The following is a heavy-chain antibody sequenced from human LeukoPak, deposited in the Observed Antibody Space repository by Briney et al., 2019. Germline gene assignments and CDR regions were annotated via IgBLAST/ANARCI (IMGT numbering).Heavy chain of an antibody. CDR2: FDPEDGET. Sequence: ASVKVFCKVSGYTLTELSMHWVRQAPGKGLEWMGGFDPEDGETIYAQKFQGRVTMTEDTSTDTAYMELSSLRSEDTAVYYCATGLPMVRGVIIKEDYWGQGTLVTVSS. CDR3: ATGLPMVRGVIIKEDY. D-gene: IGHD3-10*01. J-gene: IGHJ4*02. V-gene: IGHV1-24*01. CDR1: GYTLTELS.